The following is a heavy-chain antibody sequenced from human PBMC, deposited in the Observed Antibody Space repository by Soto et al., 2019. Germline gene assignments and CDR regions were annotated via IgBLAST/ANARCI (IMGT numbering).Heavy chain of an antibody. Sequence: QVQLVESGGGVVQPGRSLRLSCAASGFTFSSYGMYWVRQAPGKGLEWVAVIWYDGSNKYYADSVKGRFTISRDNSKNPLYLQMNSLRAEDTAVYYCARSVYIYGSSSMDFWGQGTLVTVSS. J-gene: IGHJ4*02. CDR3: ARSVYIYGSSSMDF. V-gene: IGHV3-33*01. CDR2: IWYDGSNK. CDR1: GFTFSSYG. D-gene: IGHD5-18*01.